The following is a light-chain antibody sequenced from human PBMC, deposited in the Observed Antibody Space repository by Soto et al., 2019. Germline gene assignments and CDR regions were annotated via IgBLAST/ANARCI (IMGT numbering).Light chain of an antibody. V-gene: IGLV2-14*01. J-gene: IGLJ1*01. CDR2: DVS. CDR1: NSDVGGYNY. Sequence: SVLTKPASVSGSPGRSITISCTGANSDVGGYNYISWYQRHPGKAPKFMIYDVSSRPSGVCDRFSGSKSGNTASLRISGLQAEDEPDYYCSSYTPSNHRQLVFGPGTKVTVL. CDR3: SSYTPSNHRQLV.